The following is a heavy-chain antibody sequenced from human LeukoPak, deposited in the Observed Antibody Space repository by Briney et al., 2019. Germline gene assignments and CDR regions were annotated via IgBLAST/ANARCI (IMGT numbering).Heavy chain of an antibody. D-gene: IGHD3-10*01. CDR2: IYYSGST. Sequence: SETLSLTFTVPGGSFSSYHWSWIPQPPGKGLGWIGYIYYSGSTNYNPSLKSRVTMSVDTSQTQFSLKLKSVTATDTAVYYCARHWLDSGTPDRFDYWGQGTLVTVSS. J-gene: IGHJ4*02. CDR1: GGSFSSYH. V-gene: IGHV4-59*08. CDR3: ARHWLDSGTPDRFDY.